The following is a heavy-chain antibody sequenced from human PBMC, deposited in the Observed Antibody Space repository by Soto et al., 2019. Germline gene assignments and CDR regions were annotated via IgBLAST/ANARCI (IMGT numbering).Heavy chain of an antibody. D-gene: IGHD6-13*01. CDR2: IIPILGIA. V-gene: IGHV1-69*08. CDR3: AREVAAAGYDAFDI. Sequence: QVQLVQSGAEVKKPGSSVKVSCKASGGTFSSYTISWVRQAPGQGLEWMGRIIPILGIANYAQKFQGRVTIPADKSTSTAYMELSSLRSEDTAVYYCAREVAAAGYDAFDIWGQGTMVTVSS. J-gene: IGHJ3*02. CDR1: GGTFSSYT.